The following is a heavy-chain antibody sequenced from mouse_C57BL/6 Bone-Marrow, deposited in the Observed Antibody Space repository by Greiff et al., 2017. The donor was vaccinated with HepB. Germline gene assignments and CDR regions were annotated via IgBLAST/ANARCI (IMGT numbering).Heavy chain of an antibody. CDR2: ISDAGSYT. J-gene: IGHJ1*03. CDR1: GFTFSSYA. CDR3: ARLLFWYFDV. V-gene: IGHV5-4*01. Sequence: EVQLQQSGGGSVKPGGSLKLSCAASGFTFSSYAMSWIRQTPEKRLEWVATISDAGSYTYYPDNVKGRFTISRDNAKNNLYLQMSHLKSEDTAMYYCARLLFWYFDVWGTGTTVTVSS.